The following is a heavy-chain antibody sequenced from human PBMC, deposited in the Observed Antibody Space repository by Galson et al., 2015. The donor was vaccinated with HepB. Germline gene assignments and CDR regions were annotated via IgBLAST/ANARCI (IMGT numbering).Heavy chain of an antibody. CDR2: MNPNSGNT. D-gene: IGHD3-16*02. CDR3: ARKITFGGVIVEDAFDI. J-gene: IGHJ3*02. CDR1: GYTFTSYD. V-gene: IGHV1-8*01. Sequence: SVKVSCKASGYTFTSYDINWVRQATGQGLEWMGWMNPNSGNTGCAQKFQGRVTMTRNTSISTAYMELSSLRSEDTAVYYCARKITFGGVIVEDAFDIWGQGTMVTVSS.